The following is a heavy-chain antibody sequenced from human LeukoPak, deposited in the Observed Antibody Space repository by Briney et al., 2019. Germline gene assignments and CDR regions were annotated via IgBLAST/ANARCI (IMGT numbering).Heavy chain of an antibody. CDR2: INPNSGGT. CDR1: GYTFTGYY. CDR3: AREETHMLDDYYYYYGMDV. V-gene: IGHV1-2*02. J-gene: IGHJ6*02. D-gene: IGHD2-8*01. Sequence: WASVTVSCKASGYTFTGYYMHWVRQAPGQGLEWMGWINPNSGGTNYAQKFQGRVTMTRDTSISTAYMELSRLRSDDTAVYYCAREETHMLDDYYYYYGMDVRGQGTTVTVSS.